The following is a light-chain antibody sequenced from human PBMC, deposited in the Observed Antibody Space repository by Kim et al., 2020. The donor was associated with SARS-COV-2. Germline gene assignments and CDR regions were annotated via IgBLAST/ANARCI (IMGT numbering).Light chain of an antibody. CDR3: LQDYDYPWT. CDR2: GAS. V-gene: IGKV1-6*01. Sequence: ASVGDRVTITCRASQGIRNDLGWYQQKPGKAPKLLISGASSLESGVPSRFSGSGSGTDFTLTISSLQPEDFATYYCLQDYDYPWTFGQGTKVDIK. J-gene: IGKJ1*01. CDR1: QGIRND.